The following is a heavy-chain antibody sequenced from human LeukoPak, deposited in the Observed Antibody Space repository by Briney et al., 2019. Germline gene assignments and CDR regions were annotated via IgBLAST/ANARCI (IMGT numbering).Heavy chain of an antibody. J-gene: IGHJ6*02. V-gene: IGHV1-18*01. CDR1: GYTFTSYG. CDR3: ATRGYSYGYYGMDV. Sequence: ASVKVSCTASGYTFTSYGISWVRQAPGQGLEWMGWISAYNGNTNYAQKLQGRVTMTTDTSTSTAYMELRSLRSDDTAVYYCATRGYSYGYYGMDVWGQGTTVTVSS. D-gene: IGHD5-18*01. CDR2: ISAYNGNT.